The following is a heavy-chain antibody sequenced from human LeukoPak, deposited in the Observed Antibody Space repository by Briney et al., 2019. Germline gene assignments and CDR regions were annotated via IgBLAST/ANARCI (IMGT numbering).Heavy chain of an antibody. CDR1: GFTFSSYA. CDR3: ARDTVAAFSDY. CDR2: ISGGGGST. J-gene: IGHJ4*02. D-gene: IGHD6-19*01. V-gene: IGHV3-23*01. Sequence: GGSLRLSCAVSGFTFSSYAMNWVRQAPGKGLQWVSSISGGGGSTSYADSVKGRFTISRDNSRNTLSLQMNSLTVEDTAVYYCARDTVAAFSDYWGQGVLVTVSS.